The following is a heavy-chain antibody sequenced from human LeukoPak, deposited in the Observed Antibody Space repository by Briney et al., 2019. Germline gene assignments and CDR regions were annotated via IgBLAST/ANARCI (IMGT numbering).Heavy chain of an antibody. V-gene: IGHV3-49*04. Sequence: GGSLRLSCTASGFTFGDYALSWVRQAPGKGLEWVGFIRSKAYGGTTEYAASVKGRFTISRDDSKSIAYLQMNSLRAEDTAVYYCARGSVAVAGTGYFDYWGQGTLVTVSS. J-gene: IGHJ4*02. D-gene: IGHD6-19*01. CDR1: GFTFGDYA. CDR2: IRSKAYGGTT. CDR3: ARGSVAVAGTGYFDY.